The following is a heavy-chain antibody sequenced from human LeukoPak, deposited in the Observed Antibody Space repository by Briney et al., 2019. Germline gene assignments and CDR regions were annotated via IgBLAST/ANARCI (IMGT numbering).Heavy chain of an antibody. J-gene: IGHJ4*02. CDR1: GFTFSSYS. D-gene: IGHD3-16*01. CDR2: ISSSSSYI. V-gene: IGHV3-21*04. CDR3: AKDLRVGGLYYFDY. Sequence: GGSLRLSCAASGFTFSSYSMNWVRQAPGKGLEWVSSISSSSSYIYYADSVKGRFTISRDNSKNTLYLQMNSLRAEDTAVYYCAKDLRVGGLYYFDYWGQGTLVTVSS.